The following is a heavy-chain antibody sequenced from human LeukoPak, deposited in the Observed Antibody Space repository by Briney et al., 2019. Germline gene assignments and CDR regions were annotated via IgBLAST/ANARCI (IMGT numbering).Heavy chain of an antibody. CDR1: GYTFTDYY. CDR2: INPNSGGT. D-gene: IGHD6-19*01. V-gene: IGHV1-2*02. Sequence: ASVTVSCKASGYTFTDYYIHWVRQDPGPGLEWLGWINPNSGGTNYAQRCQGRVTMTRDTSMSTAYMELSRLRSDDTALYYCARDGESAVGAVFDYWGQGTLVTVSS. J-gene: IGHJ4*02. CDR3: ARDGESAVGAVFDY.